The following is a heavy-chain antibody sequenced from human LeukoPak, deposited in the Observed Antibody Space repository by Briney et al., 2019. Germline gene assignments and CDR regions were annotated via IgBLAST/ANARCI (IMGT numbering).Heavy chain of an antibody. CDR2: ISSSGSTT. CDR1: GFIFSSYE. Sequence: GSLRLSCAASGFIFSSYEMNWVRQAPGKGLEWVSYISSSGSTTYYAGSMKGRFTISRDNAKKSLYLQMNSLRAEDTAVYYCARVGREQWLVLYYMDVWGKGTTVTISS. CDR3: ARVGREQWLVLYYMDV. D-gene: IGHD6-19*01. J-gene: IGHJ6*03. V-gene: IGHV3-48*03.